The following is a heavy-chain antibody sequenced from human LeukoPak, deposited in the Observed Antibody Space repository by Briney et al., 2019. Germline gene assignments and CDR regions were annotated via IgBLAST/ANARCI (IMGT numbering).Heavy chain of an antibody. CDR2: TSSSDAGT. Sequence: PGGSLSLSCAASGFPLSSYAMSWVRQAPGKGLEWVSATSSSDAGTYYADSVRGRLTISSDNSKNTLYPQMNSLRVEDAAVYYCATDSTIVYWGQGTLVTVSS. CDR3: ATDSTIVY. CDR1: GFPLSSYA. V-gene: IGHV3-23*01. D-gene: IGHD3-9*01. J-gene: IGHJ4*02.